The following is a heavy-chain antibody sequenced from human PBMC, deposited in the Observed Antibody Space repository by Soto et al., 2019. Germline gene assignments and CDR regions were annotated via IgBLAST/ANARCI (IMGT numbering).Heavy chain of an antibody. CDR2: IKQDGSEK. J-gene: IGHJ4*02. D-gene: IGHD3-9*01. Sequence: EGSLILSCAASGFTFSSYLMSWVRQAPGKGLEWVANIKQDGSEKYYVDSVKGRFTISRDNAKNSLYLQMNSLRAEDTAVYYCARDRDILTGYYRTHFDYWGQGTLVTV. CDR3: ARDRDILTGYYRTHFDY. CDR1: GFTFSSYL. V-gene: IGHV3-7*01.